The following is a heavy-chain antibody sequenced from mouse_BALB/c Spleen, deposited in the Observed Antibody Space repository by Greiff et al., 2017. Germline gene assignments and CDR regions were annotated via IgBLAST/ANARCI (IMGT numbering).Heavy chain of an antibody. J-gene: IGHJ4*01. D-gene: IGHD2-10*01. V-gene: IGHV1-7*01. CDR3: ARRAAYDGNYGYAMDY. CDR1: GYTFTSYW. CDR2: INPSTGYT. Sequence: QVQLQQSGAELAKPGASVKMSCKASGYTFTSYWMHWVKQRPGQGLEWIGYINPSTGYTEYNQKFKDKATLTADKSSSTAYMQLSSLTSEDSAVYYCARRAAYDGNYGYAMDYWGQGTSVTVSS.